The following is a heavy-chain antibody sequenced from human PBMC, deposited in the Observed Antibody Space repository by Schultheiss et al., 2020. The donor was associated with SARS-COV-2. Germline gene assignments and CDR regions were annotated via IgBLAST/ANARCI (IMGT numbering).Heavy chain of an antibody. D-gene: IGHD6-13*01. CDR1: GFTFSNAW. CDR2: ISSSGSTI. Sequence: GGSLRLSCAASGFTFSNAWMNWVRQAPGKGLEWVSYISSSGSTIYYADSVKGRFTISRDNAKNSMYLQMNSLRVEDTAVYYCARDAFTAAGDSWGQGTLVTVSS. J-gene: IGHJ4*02. V-gene: IGHV3-48*04. CDR3: ARDAFTAAGDS.